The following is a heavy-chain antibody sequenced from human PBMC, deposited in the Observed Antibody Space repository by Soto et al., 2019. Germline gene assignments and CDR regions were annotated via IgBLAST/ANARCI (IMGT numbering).Heavy chain of an antibody. V-gene: IGHV3-30*04. CDR1: GFSFSDYG. CDR3: GRDTGTSTPVGIDY. D-gene: IGHD1-26*01. CDR2: ISNDEKND. Sequence: QVQLVESGGGVVQPGRSLRLSCVASGFSFSDYGLHWVRQAPGKGLEWIAFISNDEKNDFYSDFVKGRFSVSRDNANHRLFLQMNSLRVEDTARYFCGRDTGTSTPVGIDYWGQGALVTVSS. J-gene: IGHJ4*02.